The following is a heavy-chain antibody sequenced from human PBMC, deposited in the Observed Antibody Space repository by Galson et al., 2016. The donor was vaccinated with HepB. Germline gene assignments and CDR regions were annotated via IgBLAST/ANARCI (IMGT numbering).Heavy chain of an antibody. Sequence: SLRLSCAASGFTFRSYGLHWVRQAPGKGLEWVAFIWYDGSKKYYADSVKGRFTISRDTSRNTLFPQMNTLSAEDTAVYYCARGDFYFDSSGYYPQGVFDHWGQGTLVTVSS. D-gene: IGHD3-22*01. CDR3: ARGDFYFDSSGYYPQGVFDH. J-gene: IGHJ4*02. CDR2: IWYDGSKK. V-gene: IGHV3-33*01. CDR1: GFTFRSYG.